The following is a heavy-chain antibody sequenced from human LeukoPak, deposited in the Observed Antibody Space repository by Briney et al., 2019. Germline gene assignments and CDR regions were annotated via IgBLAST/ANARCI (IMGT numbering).Heavy chain of an antibody. D-gene: IGHD3-3*01. CDR1: GYTFTSYG. V-gene: IGHV1-18*01. CDR3: ARATYYDFWSGYGVLDY. J-gene: IGHJ4*02. Sequence: ASVKVSCKASGYTFTSYGISWVRQAPGQGLEWMGWISAYNGYTNYAQKLQGRVTMTTDTSTSTAYMELRSLRSDDTAVYYCARATYYDFWSGYGVLDYWGQGTLVTVSS. CDR2: ISAYNGYT.